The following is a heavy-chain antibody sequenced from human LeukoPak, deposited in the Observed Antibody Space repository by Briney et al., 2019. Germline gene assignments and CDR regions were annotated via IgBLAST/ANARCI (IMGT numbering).Heavy chain of an antibody. Sequence: ASVKVSCKASGYTFTGYYMHWVRQAPGQGLEWMGWINPNSGGTNYAQKFQGRVTMTRDTSISTAYMELSRLRSDDTAVYYCARGPSLVGYYYMDVWGKGTTVTVSS. D-gene: IGHD1-26*01. CDR1: GYTFTGYY. V-gene: IGHV1-2*02. J-gene: IGHJ6*03. CDR2: INPNSGGT. CDR3: ARGPSLVGYYYMDV.